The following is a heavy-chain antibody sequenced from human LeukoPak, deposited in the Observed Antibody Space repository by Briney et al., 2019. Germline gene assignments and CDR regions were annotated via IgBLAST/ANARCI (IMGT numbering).Heavy chain of an antibody. CDR2: IYHSGST. J-gene: IGHJ4*02. CDR3: ARGHSSGWSFDY. V-gene: IGHV4-30-2*01. CDR1: GGSTSSGGYY. D-gene: IGHD6-19*01. Sequence: SETLSLTCAVSGGSTSSGGYYWSWIRQPPGKGLEWIGYIYHSGSTYYNPSLKSRVTISVDRSKNQFSLKLSSVTAADTAVYYCARGHSSGWSFDYWGQGTLVTVSS.